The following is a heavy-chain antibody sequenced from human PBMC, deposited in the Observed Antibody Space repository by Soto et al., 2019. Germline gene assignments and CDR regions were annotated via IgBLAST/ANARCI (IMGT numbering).Heavy chain of an antibody. Sequence: PGGSLRLSCAASGFTFSSYAMSWVRQAPGKGLEWVSAISGSGGSTYYADSVKGRFTISRDNSKNTLYLQMNSLRAEDTAVYYCAKPGPRKSDTIFGVVEPQQACYYMDVWGKXTTVTVSS. D-gene: IGHD3-3*01. CDR1: GFTFSSYA. CDR2: ISGSGGST. V-gene: IGHV3-23*01. CDR3: AKPGPRKSDTIFGVVEPQQACYYMDV. J-gene: IGHJ6*03.